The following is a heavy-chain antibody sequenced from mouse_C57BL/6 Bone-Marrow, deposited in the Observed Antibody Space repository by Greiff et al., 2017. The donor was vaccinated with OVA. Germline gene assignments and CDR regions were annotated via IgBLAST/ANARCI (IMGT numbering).Heavy chain of an antibody. Sequence: VQLQQSGAELARPGASVKLSCKASGYNFTSYGISWVKQRTGQGLEWIGEIYPRSGNTYYNEKFKGKATLTADKSSSTAYMELRSLTSEDSAVYFCASDYPAWFAYWGQGTRVTVSA. J-gene: IGHJ3*01. CDR2: IYPRSGNT. CDR3: ASDYPAWFAY. CDR1: GYNFTSYG. D-gene: IGHD2-4*01. V-gene: IGHV1-81*01.